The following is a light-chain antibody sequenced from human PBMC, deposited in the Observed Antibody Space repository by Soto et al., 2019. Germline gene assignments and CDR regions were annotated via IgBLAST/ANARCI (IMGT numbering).Light chain of an antibody. V-gene: IGKV3-15*01. J-gene: IGKJ2*01. CDR2: GAS. CDR1: QSINSE. CDR3: QQGHNLPLT. Sequence: EIVMTQSPATLSLSPGERAALSCRASQSINSELSWYQQKPGRPRRLLIYGASTRATGVPARFTGSQSGSDFTHTIIGLQSEDFAVYYCQQGHNLPLTFGQGTRLEI.